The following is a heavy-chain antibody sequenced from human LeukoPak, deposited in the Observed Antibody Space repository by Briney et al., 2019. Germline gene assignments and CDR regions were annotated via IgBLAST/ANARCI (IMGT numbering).Heavy chain of an antibody. V-gene: IGHV4-59*01. Sequence: SETLSLTCTVSGGSISSYYWSWIRQPPGKGLEWIGYIYYSGSTNYNPSLKSRVTISVDTSKNQFSLKLSSVTAADTAVFYCARGGGGYYHDSSGYPKPSFPFDYWGQGTLVTVSS. CDR3: ARGGGGYYHDSSGYPKPSFPFDY. D-gene: IGHD3-22*01. CDR2: IYYSGST. J-gene: IGHJ4*02. CDR1: GGSISSYY.